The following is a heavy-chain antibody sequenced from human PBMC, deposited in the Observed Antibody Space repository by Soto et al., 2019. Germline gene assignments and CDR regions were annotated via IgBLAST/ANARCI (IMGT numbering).Heavy chain of an antibody. D-gene: IGHD2-2*01. CDR1: VFTFISYA. CDR3: ARDARCSSTSCFYGMDV. V-gene: IGHV3-23*01. CDR2: ISGSGGSK. J-gene: IGHJ6*02. Sequence: QPGWSLRLSCASSVFTFISYAMSWVRQAPGKGLEWVSAISGSGGSKYYADSVKGRFTISRDNSKNTLYLQMNSLRAEDTAVYYCARDARCSSTSCFYGMDVWGQGTTVTVSS.